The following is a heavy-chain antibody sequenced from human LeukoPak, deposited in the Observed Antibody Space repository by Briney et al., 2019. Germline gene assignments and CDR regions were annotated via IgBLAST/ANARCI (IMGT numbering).Heavy chain of an antibody. Sequence: GGSLRLSCAASGFTFSSYAMSWVRQAPGKGLVWVSRINSDGSSTSYADSVKGRFTISRDNAKNTLYLQMNSLRAEDTAVYYCARVPAAAGYSYGYEYFDYWGQGTLVTVSS. D-gene: IGHD5-18*01. CDR2: INSDGSST. J-gene: IGHJ4*02. CDR1: GFTFSSYA. CDR3: ARVPAAAGYSYGYEYFDY. V-gene: IGHV3-74*01.